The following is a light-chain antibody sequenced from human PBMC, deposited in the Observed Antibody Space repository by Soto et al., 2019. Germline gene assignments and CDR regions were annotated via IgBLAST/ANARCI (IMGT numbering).Light chain of an antibody. V-gene: IGLV1-44*01. CDR3: AAWDDRLNGPV. CDR1: SSNIGSNA. CDR2: SNN. J-gene: IGLJ3*02. Sequence: QSVLTQPPSASGTPGQRVTISCSGSSSNIGSNAVNWYRQLPGTAPKLLIYSNNQRPSGVPDRFSGSKSGTSASLAISGLQSEDEADYYCAAWDDRLNGPVFGGGTKVTVL.